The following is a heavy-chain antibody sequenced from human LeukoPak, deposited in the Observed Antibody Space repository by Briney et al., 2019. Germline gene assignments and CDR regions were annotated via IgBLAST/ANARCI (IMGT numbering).Heavy chain of an antibody. V-gene: IGHV3-15*01. CDR1: GFTFSNAW. Sequence: PGGSLRLSCAASGFTFSNAWMSWVRQAPGKGLEWVGRIKIKTNVGTKDYSVPVKGRFTISRDDLNNTLYLQMKSLKPEDTAVYYCSAGRNGRLASWGQGTLVTVS. CDR2: IKIKTNVGTK. J-gene: IGHJ4*02. CDR3: SAGRNGRLAS. D-gene: IGHD1-1*01.